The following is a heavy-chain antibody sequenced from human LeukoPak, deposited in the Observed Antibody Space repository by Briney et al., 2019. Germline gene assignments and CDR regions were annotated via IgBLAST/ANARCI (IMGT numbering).Heavy chain of an antibody. D-gene: IGHD4-17*01. CDR2: INPNSGGT. CDR3: ALPTVFSSDRLYYFDY. CDR1: GYTFTGYY. Sequence: ASVKVSCKASGYTFTGYYMHWVRQAPGQGLEWMGWINPNSGGTNYAQKFQGRVTMTRDTSISTAYMELSRLRSDDTAVYYCALPTVFSSDRLYYFDYWGQGTLVTVSS. J-gene: IGHJ4*02. V-gene: IGHV1-2*02.